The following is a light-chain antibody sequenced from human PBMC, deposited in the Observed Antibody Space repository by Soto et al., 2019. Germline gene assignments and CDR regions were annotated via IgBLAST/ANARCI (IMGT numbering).Light chain of an antibody. Sequence: DIQMTQSPSTLSASVGDRVTITCRASQSISSWLAWYQQKPGKAPKLLIYKASSSESGVPSRFSGSGSGTEFTLTISSLQPDDFATYYCQQYNSFSPFGQGTRLEIK. J-gene: IGKJ5*01. CDR2: KAS. CDR1: QSISSW. V-gene: IGKV1-5*03. CDR3: QQYNSFSP.